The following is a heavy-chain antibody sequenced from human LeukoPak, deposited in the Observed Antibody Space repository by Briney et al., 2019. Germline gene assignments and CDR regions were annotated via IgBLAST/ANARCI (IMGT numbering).Heavy chain of an antibody. D-gene: IGHD2-2*03. V-gene: IGHV1-2*02. CDR2: INPNSGGT. CDR3: ASLDIVVVPAAQSYYYYGMDV. CDR1: GYTFTSYD. Sequence: GASVKVSCKASGYTFTSYDINWVRQATGQGLEWMGWINPNSGGTNYAQKFQGRVTMTRDTSISTAYMELSRLRSDDTAVYYCASLDIVVVPAAQSYYYYGMDVWGQGTTVTVSS. J-gene: IGHJ6*02.